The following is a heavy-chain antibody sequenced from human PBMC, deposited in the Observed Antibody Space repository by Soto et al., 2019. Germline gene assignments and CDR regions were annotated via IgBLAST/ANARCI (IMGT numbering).Heavy chain of an antibody. V-gene: IGHV3-72*01. CDR3: TRSDSSGYLEY. D-gene: IGHD3-22*01. Sequence: EVQLVGSGGGLVQPGGSLRLSCAASGFTFTDHYMDWVRQAPGKGLEWVARTRNKANSYSTEYAASVKGRFTISRDDSKNSLYLQMDRLKTADTAVYSCTRSDSSGYLEYWGQGTLVTVSS. J-gene: IGHJ4*02. CDR1: GFTFTDHY. CDR2: TRNKANSYST.